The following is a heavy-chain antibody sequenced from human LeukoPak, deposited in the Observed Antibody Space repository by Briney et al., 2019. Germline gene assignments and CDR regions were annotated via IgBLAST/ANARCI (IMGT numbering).Heavy chain of an antibody. Sequence: SSETLSLTCAVYGGPFSGYYWSWIRQPPGKGLEWIGEINHSGSTNYNPSLKSRVTISVDTSKNQFSLKLSSVTAADTAVYYCARALLDSSSWYVRSLTLRRLDYWGQGTLVTVSS. CDR1: GGPFSGYY. CDR2: INHSGST. V-gene: IGHV4-34*01. D-gene: IGHD6-13*01. J-gene: IGHJ4*02. CDR3: ARALLDSSSWYVRSLTLRRLDY.